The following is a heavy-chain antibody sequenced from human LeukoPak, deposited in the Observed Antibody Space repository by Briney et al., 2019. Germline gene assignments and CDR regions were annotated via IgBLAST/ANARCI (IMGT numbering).Heavy chain of an antibody. CDR3: ARAGPQGVGYCSSTSCYDAVVAWFAP. Sequence: SETLSLTCTVSGGSISSYYWSWIRQPAGKGLEGSGRIYTRGSTNYNPSLKRRVTISVDTSKNQFSLKLSSLTAAATAVYYCARAGPQGVGYCSSTSCYDAVVAWFAPWGQGTLVTVSS. J-gene: IGHJ5*02. D-gene: IGHD2-2*01. CDR2: IYTRGST. CDR1: GGSISSYY. V-gene: IGHV4-4*07.